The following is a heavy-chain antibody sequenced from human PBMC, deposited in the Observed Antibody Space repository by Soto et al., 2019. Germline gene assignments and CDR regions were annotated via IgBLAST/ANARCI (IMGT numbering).Heavy chain of an antibody. Sequence: GESLKISCAASGFTFSSYWMHWVRQAPGKGLVWVSRINSDGSSTSYADSVKGRFTISRDNAKNTLYLQMNSLRAEDTAVYYCARDRGQFCSGGSCYDAFDIWGQGTMVTVSS. J-gene: IGHJ3*02. D-gene: IGHD2-15*01. CDR3: ARDRGQFCSGGSCYDAFDI. V-gene: IGHV3-74*01. CDR2: INSDGSST. CDR1: GFTFSSYW.